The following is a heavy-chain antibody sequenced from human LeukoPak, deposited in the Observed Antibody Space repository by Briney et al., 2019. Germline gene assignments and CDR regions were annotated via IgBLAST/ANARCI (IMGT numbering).Heavy chain of an antibody. D-gene: IGHD6-19*01. CDR2: IIPIVGIA. CDR3: ARGGAVAGPKKTNTYDIDV. V-gene: IGHV1-69*04. CDR1: GGTFSSYG. Sequence: SVRLSCTASGGTFSSYGISWVRQAPGKGLEWMGMIIPIVGIANYAQTFQGRFTITADKSTSTAYMQLSSLRAEDTAVYYCARGGAVAGPKKTNTYDIDVWGQGTTVTVSS. J-gene: IGHJ6*02.